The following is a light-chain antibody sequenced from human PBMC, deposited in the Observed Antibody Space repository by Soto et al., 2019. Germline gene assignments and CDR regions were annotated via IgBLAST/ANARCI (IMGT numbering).Light chain of an antibody. CDR1: QSVSYT. CDR3: QQYKNWPPLT. Sequence: EIVMTQSPATLSVSPGETATLSCRASQSVSYTLAWYQQKPGQGPRLLIYGAFTRATGIPARFSGSGSGTEFTLTTSSLQSEDVAVYYCQQYKNWPPLTFGGGTKVEIK. J-gene: IGKJ4*01. V-gene: IGKV3-15*01. CDR2: GAF.